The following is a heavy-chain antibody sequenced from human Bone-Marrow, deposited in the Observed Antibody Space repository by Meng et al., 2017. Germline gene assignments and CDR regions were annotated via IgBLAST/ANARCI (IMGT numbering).Heavy chain of an antibody. V-gene: IGHV4-39*07. Sequence: LTGSGPGLVYPAEPPSLTCTVSGGSISSSSSSWGWIRQPPGKGLEWIGSIYYSGGTYYNPSLKSRVTISVDTSKNQFSLKLSSVTAADTAVYYCARDCPSPFRWFDPWGQGTLVTVSS. J-gene: IGHJ5*02. CDR1: GGSISSSSSS. CDR3: ARDCPSPFRWFDP. CDR2: IYYSGGT.